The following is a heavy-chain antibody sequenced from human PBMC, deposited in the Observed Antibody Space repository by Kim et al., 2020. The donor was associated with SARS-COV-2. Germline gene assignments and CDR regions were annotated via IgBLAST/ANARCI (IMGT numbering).Heavy chain of an antibody. CDR1: GFTFSSYG. Sequence: GGSLRLSCAASGFTFSSYGMHWVRQAPGKGLEWVAVIWYDGSNKYYADSVKGRFTISRDNSKNTLYLQMNSLRAEDTAVYYCAKDRSVVVAATPAAFDYWGQGTLVTVSS. D-gene: IGHD2-15*01. V-gene: IGHV3-33*06. CDR2: IWYDGSNK. CDR3: AKDRSVVVAATPAAFDY. J-gene: IGHJ4*02.